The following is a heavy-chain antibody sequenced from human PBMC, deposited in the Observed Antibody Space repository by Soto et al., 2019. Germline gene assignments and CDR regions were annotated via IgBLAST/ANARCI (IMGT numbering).Heavy chain of an antibody. CDR2: INPSGGST. Sequence: ASVKVSCTASGSTFTSYYMHWVRQAPGQGLEWMGIINPSGGSTSYAQKFQGRVTMTRDTSTSTVYMELSSLRSEDTAVYYCARSVVTQDDFDYWGQGTLVTVSS. D-gene: IGHD2-21*02. CDR1: GSTFTSYY. CDR3: ARSVVTQDDFDY. V-gene: IGHV1-46*01. J-gene: IGHJ4*02.